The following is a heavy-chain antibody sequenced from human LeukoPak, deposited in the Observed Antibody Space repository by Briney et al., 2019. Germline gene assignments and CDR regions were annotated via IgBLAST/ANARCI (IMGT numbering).Heavy chain of an antibody. CDR2: IYYSGST. CDR1: GGSISSYY. J-gene: IGHJ4*02. V-gene: IGHV4-59*08. D-gene: IGHD3-22*01. CDR3: AKRWSSYYYDSSGNVLNDY. Sequence: KTSETLSLTCTVSGGSISSYYWSWIRQPPGKGLEWIGYIYYSGSTDYNPSLKSRVTISVDTSKNQFSLKLSSVTAADTAVYYCAKRWSSYYYDSSGNVLNDYWGQGTLVTVSS.